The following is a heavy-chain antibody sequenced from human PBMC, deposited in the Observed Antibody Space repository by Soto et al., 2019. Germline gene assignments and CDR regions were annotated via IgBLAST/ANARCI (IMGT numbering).Heavy chain of an antibody. Sequence: ASVKVSCKASGYTFTGYYMHWVRQAPGQGLEWMGWINPNSGGTNYAQKFQGWVTMTRDTSIGTAYMELSRLRSDDTAVYYCARDLGAVTTRYYYGMDVWGQGTTVTVSS. CDR1: GYTFTGYY. V-gene: IGHV1-2*04. J-gene: IGHJ6*02. CDR2: INPNSGGT. CDR3: ARDLGAVTTRYYYGMDV. D-gene: IGHD4-17*01.